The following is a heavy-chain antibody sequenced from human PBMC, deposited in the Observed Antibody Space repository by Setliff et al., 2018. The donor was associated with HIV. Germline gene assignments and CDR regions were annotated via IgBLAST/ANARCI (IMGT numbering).Heavy chain of an antibody. V-gene: IGHV1-69*13. J-gene: IGHJ4*02. CDR1: GGTFSSYA. CDR3: ARVNGGNSPYYFDS. D-gene: IGHD2-21*02. Sequence: SVKVSCKASGGTFSSYAINWVRQAPGQGLEWMGGIIPVFDTADYAQKFQGRVTITADESTSTSSMELSSLGSEDTAVYYCARVNGGNSPYYFDSWGQGTLVTVSS. CDR2: IIPVFDTA.